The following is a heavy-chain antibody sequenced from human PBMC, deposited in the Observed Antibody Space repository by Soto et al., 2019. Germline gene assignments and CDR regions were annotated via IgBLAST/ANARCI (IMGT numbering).Heavy chain of an antibody. CDR2: ISSSSTFI. CDR3: VRARASDSRPDY. Sequence: ESGGGLVKPGGSLRISCEASGFTFSLYAMVWVRQAPGEGLEWVSSISSSSTFISYADSLKGRFSISRDDAKNSLFLQMDGLRVEDTATYYCVRARASDSRPDYWGRGTRVTVSS. CDR1: GFTFSLYA. V-gene: IGHV3-21*04. D-gene: IGHD3-22*01. J-gene: IGHJ4*02.